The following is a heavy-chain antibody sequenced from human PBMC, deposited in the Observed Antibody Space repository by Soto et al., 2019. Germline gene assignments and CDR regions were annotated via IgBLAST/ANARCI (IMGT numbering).Heavy chain of an antibody. CDR3: ASSHSSGYHFDY. J-gene: IGHJ4*02. CDR1: GFTFSSYG. D-gene: IGHD3-22*01. V-gene: IGHV3-33*01. Sequence: QVQLVESGGGVVQPGRSLSLSCAASGFTFSSYGMHWVRQAPGKGLEWVAVIWYDGSNKYYADSVKGRFTISRDNSKNTLYLQMNSLRAEDTAVYYCASSHSSGYHFDYWGQGTLVTVSS. CDR2: IWYDGSNK.